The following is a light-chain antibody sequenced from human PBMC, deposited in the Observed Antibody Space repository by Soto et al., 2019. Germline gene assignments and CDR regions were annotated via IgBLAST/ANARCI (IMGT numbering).Light chain of an antibody. Sequence: IVLTQSPGTLSVSPGDGATLSCRASQTVGKNYLAWYQHRPGQAPRLLIHDASTRATGIPDRFSGSGSGTDFTLTIGRLEPEDFAVYYCQQYDSLPRKFGQGTKVDIK. CDR1: QTVGKNY. J-gene: IGKJ1*01. CDR2: DAS. CDR3: QQYDSLPRK. V-gene: IGKV3-20*01.